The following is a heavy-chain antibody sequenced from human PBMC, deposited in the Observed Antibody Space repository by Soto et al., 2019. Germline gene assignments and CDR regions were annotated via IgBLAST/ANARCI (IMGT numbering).Heavy chain of an antibody. J-gene: IGHJ5*02. CDR1: GFTFSSYG. CDR3: AREIKYSRSSSWFDP. V-gene: IGHV3-33*01. CDR2: IRYDGSDK. Sequence: HPGGSLRLSCAASGFTFSSYGMHWVRQAPGKGLEWVAVIRYDGSDKYYADSVKGRFTISRDNSKNTLSLQMNSLRDEDTAVYYCAREIKYSRSSSWFDPWGQGTLVTVSS. D-gene: IGHD6-6*01.